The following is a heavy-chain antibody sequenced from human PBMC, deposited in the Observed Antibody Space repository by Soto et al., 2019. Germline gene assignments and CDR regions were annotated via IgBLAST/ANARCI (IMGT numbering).Heavy chain of an antibody. V-gene: IGHV3-23*01. CDR2: INDDGVST. Sequence: EVQLLESGGGLVQPGGSLRLSCAASGFTFSSYAMSWVRQAPGKGLEWVSAINDDGVSTDYADSVKGWFTISRDNSRNALYLQMNSLRAEDTAIFYCAGKGGSGSYEDYFDFWGQGTLVTVSS. CDR1: GFTFSSYA. CDR3: AGKGGSGSYEDYFDF. J-gene: IGHJ4*02. D-gene: IGHD6-19*01.